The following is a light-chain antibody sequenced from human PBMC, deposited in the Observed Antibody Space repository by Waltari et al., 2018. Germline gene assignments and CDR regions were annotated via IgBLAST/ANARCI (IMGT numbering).Light chain of an antibody. CDR1: SGHSSNI. V-gene: IGLV4-69*01. CDR2: VNRDGSH. J-gene: IGLJ3*02. Sequence: QLVLTQSPSASASLGASVKLTCTLSSGHSSNIIAWHQQQPEKGPRYLMKVNRDGSHSKGDEIPDRFSGSSSGAERYLTISSRQSEDEADYYCQTGGHGTWVFGGGTKLTVL. CDR3: QTGGHGTWV.